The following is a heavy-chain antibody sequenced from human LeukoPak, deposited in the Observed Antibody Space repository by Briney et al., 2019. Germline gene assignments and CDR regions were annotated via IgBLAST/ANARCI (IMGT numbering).Heavy chain of an antibody. J-gene: IGHJ4*02. D-gene: IGHD6-19*01. CDR3: ARHQWLVNEGYFDY. V-gene: IGHV3-21*01. CDR2: ISSSSSYT. Sequence: GGSLRLSCAASGFTFSSYSMNWVRQAPGKGLEWVSSISSSSSYTYYADSVKGRFTISRDNAKNSLYLQMNSLRAEDTAVYYCARHQWLVNEGYFDYWGQGTLVTVSS. CDR1: GFTFSSYS.